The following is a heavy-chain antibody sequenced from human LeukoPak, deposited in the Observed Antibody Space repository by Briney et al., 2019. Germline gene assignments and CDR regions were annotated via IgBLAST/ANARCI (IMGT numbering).Heavy chain of an antibody. D-gene: IGHD3-22*01. Sequence: PGGSLRLSCAASGFTFSSYEMNWVRQAPGKGLEWVSYISSSGSTIYCADSVKGRFTISRDNAKNSLYLQMNSLRAEDTAVYYCARVTYSSGYNWGQGTLVTVSS. V-gene: IGHV3-48*03. CDR2: ISSSGSTI. CDR1: GFTFSSYE. J-gene: IGHJ4*02. CDR3: ARVTYSSGYN.